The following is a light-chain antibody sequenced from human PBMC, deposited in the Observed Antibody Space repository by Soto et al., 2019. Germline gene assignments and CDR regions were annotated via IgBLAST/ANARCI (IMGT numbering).Light chain of an antibody. V-gene: IGKV3-15*01. CDR2: GAS. CDR3: QQYNNWPPGT. J-gene: IGKJ2*02. Sequence: ERVMTQSPATLYVSPGERVTLSCRASQSVTSNLAWYQLKPGQDPRLLIYGASTRATGIPARISGSGSGTEFTLTISSLQSEDFAVYFCQQYNNWPPGTFGQGTKLQIK. CDR1: QSVTSN.